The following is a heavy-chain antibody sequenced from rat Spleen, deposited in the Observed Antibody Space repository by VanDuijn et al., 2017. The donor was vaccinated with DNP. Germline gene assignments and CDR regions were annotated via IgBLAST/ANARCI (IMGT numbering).Heavy chain of an antibody. V-gene: IGHV5-31*01. CDR3: TRDQDGGSDY. CDR2: ITNTGGST. Sequence: EVQLVETGGGLVQPGRSLKLSCVASGFTFSNYWMTWIRQAPGKGLEWVASITNTGGSTYYPDSVKGRFTISRDNAKSTLYLQMNSLRSEDTATYYCTRDQDGGSDYWGQGVMVTVSS. D-gene: IGHD1-11*01. CDR1: GFTFSNYW. J-gene: IGHJ2*01.